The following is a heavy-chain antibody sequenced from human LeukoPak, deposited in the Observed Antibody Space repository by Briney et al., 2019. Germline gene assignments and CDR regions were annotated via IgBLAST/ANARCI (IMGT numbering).Heavy chain of an antibody. CDR3: ARHLFYRDFDY. V-gene: IGHV5-10-1*01. D-gene: IGHD2/OR15-2a*01. Sequence: GGSLEISFKGSGSRFTSYWISGVRQMPGKGLEWMGRIDPSASYSNYRPSFQGHVTISADKSISTAYLQWSSLKASDTAMYYCARHLFYRDFDYWGQGTLVTVSS. CDR2: IDPSASYS. J-gene: IGHJ4*02. CDR1: GSRFTSYW.